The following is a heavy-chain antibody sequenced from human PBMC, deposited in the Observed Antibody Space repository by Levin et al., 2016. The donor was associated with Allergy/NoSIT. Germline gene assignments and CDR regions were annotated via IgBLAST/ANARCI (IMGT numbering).Heavy chain of an antibody. D-gene: IGHD3-22*01. CDR3: AKGYYYDSSGYYLWHFDY. Sequence: VRQMPGKGLEWVAVISYDGSNKYYADSVKGRFTISRDNSKNTLYLQMNSLRAEDTAVYYCAKGYYYDSSGYYLWHFDYWGQGTLVTVSS. J-gene: IGHJ4*02. CDR2: ISYDGSNK. V-gene: IGHV3-30*18.